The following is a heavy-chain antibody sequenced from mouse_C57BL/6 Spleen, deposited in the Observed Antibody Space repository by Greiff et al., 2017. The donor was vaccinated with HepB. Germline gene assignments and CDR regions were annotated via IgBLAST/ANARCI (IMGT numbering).Heavy chain of an antibody. D-gene: IGHD2-5*01. CDR1: GFTFTDYY. CDR3: ARYNSNYGYFDV. J-gene: IGHJ1*03. V-gene: IGHV7-3*01. CDR2: IRNKANGYTT. Sequence: EVKLMESGGGLVQPGGSLSLSCAASGFTFTDYYMSWVRQPPGKALEWLGFIRNKANGYTTEYSASVKGRFTISRDNSQSILYLQMNALRAEDSATYYCARYNSNYGYFDVWGTVTTVTVSS.